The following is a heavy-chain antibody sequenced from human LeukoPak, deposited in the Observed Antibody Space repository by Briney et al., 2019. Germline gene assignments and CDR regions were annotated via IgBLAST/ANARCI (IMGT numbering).Heavy chain of an antibody. CDR3: ASGLRGPSHPFGY. Sequence: PGGSLGLSCAASGFTFSSYGITWVRQAPGKGLEWVSSISSSSSYIYYADSVKGRFTISRDNAKNSLYLQMNSLRAEDTAVYYCASGLRGPSHPFGYWGQGTLVTVSS. J-gene: IGHJ4*02. CDR1: GFTFSSYG. D-gene: IGHD3/OR15-3a*01. CDR2: ISSSSSYI. V-gene: IGHV3-21*01.